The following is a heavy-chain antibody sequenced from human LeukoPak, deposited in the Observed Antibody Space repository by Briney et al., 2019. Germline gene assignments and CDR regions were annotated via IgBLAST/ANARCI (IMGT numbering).Heavy chain of an antibody. CDR1: GVIFSNAW. CDR2: IRYDGSNK. J-gene: IGHJ4*02. Sequence: GGSLRLSCAASGVIFSNAWMSWVRQAPGKGLEWVAFIRYDGSNKYYADSVKGRFTISRDNSKNTLYLQMNSLRAEDTAVYYCAKDRSRGYSYGSEFYFDYWGQGTLVTVSS. CDR3: AKDRSRGYSYGSEFYFDY. D-gene: IGHD5-18*01. V-gene: IGHV3-30*02.